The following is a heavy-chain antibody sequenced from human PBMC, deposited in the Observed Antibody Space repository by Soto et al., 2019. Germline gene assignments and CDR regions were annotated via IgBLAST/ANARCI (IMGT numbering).Heavy chain of an antibody. CDR2: INPNSGGT. J-gene: IGHJ3*02. D-gene: IGHD6-6*01. CDR3: ARGGGQLVLGDAFDI. Sequence: ASVKVSCKFSRYTLTELSMHCVRQAPGQGLEWMGWINPNSGGTNYAQKFQGWVTMTRDTSISTAYMELSRLRSDDTAVYYCARGGGQLVLGDAFDIWGQGTMVTVSS. CDR1: RYTLTELS. V-gene: IGHV1-2*04.